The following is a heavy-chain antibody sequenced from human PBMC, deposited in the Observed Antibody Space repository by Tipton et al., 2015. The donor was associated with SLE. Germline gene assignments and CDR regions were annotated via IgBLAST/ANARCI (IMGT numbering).Heavy chain of an antibody. CDR2: LDKSSTYI. J-gene: IGHJ3*02. CDR1: GFTFSTYS. CDR3: ATSKRDAFEI. V-gene: IGHV3-21*01. Sequence: GSLRLSCAASGFTFSTYSMIWVRQAPGKGLEWVSYLDKSSTYIHYIDSVKGRFTISRDNAKNSLFLQMDSLSAEDSAVYYCATSKRDAFEIWGQGTMVTVSS.